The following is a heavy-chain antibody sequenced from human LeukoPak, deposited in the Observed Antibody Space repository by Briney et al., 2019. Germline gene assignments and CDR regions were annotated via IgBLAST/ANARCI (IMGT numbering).Heavy chain of an antibody. J-gene: IGHJ5*02. CDR2: INPNSGGT. CDR3: ARDYYGSGNDNWFDP. D-gene: IGHD3-10*01. V-gene: IGHV1-2*02. Sequence: ASVKVSCKASGYTFTGYYMHWVRQAPGQGLEWVGWINPNSGGTNYAQKFQGRVTMTRDTSISTAYMELSRLRSDDTAVYYCARDYYGSGNDNWFDPWGQGTLVTVSS. CDR1: GYTFTGYY.